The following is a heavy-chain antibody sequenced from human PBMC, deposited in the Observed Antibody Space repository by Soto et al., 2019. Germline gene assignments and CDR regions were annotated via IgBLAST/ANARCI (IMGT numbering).Heavy chain of an antibody. CDR3: ARSGVAYCGGDCYGDAFDI. D-gene: IGHD2-21*02. CDR1: GFTFSSYA. J-gene: IGHJ3*02. V-gene: IGHV3-30-3*01. CDR2: ISYDGSNK. Sequence: QVQLVESGGGVVQPGRSLRLSCAASGFTFSSYAMHWVRQAPGKGLEWVAVISYDGSNKYYADSVKGRFTISRDNSKNTLYLQMNSLRAEDTAVYYCARSGVAYCGGDCYGDAFDIWGQGTMVTVSS.